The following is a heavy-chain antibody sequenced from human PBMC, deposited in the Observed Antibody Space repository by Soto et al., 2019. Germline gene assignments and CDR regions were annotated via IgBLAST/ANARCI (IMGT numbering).Heavy chain of an antibody. V-gene: IGHV1-3*01. D-gene: IGHD3-10*01. CDR3: ARAGFGSGSYYNEGDAFDI. Sequence: QVQLVQSGAEVKKPGASVKVSCKTSGYTFTSYPIHWVRQAPGQRLEWMGWINPGNRNTQYSQNFQGRVIFTRDPSATTAFMEMSSLRSKDTAVYYCARAGFGSGSYYNEGDAFDIWGQGTMVTVSS. CDR1: GYTFTSYP. CDR2: INPGNRNT. J-gene: IGHJ3*02.